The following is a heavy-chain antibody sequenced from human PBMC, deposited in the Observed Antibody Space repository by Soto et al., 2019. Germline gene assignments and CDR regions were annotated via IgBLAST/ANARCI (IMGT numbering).Heavy chain of an antibody. CDR2: IKSNGDDR. CDR1: GFTFTGYY. D-gene: IGHD3-16*01. V-gene: IGHV1-2*02. Sequence: ASVKVSCKASGFTFTGYYIHWVRQAPGQGLEWMGWIKSNGDDRKYAQKFQDRVTMTRDTSMNTVYMELSRLRSDDTAVYYCARGQRSYGEVPFDYWGQGTLVTVSS. J-gene: IGHJ4*02. CDR3: ARGQRSYGEVPFDY.